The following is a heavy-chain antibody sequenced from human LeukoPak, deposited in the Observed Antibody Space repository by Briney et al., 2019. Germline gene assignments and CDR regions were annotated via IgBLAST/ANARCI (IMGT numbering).Heavy chain of an antibody. Sequence: GGSLRLSCAASGFTFSSYWMHWVRQAPGKGPVWVSRINTDGSTTRYADSVKGRFTISRDNAKNTLYLQMNSLRAEDTAVYYCASRNDYGEHPGYWGQGTLVTVSS. CDR2: INTDGSTT. J-gene: IGHJ4*02. V-gene: IGHV3-74*01. CDR1: GFTFSSYW. D-gene: IGHD4-17*01. CDR3: ASRNDYGEHPGY.